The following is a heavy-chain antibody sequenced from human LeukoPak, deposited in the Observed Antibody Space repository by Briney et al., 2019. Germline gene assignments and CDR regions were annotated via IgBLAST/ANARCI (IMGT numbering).Heavy chain of an antibody. Sequence: GGSLRLSCAASGFTFSSYAMSWVRQAPGKGLEWVSAISGSGGSTYYADSVKGRFTSSRDNSKNTLYLQMNSLRAEDTAVYYCATSLASQYYDFWSGYYGSYYFDYWGQGTLVTVSS. V-gene: IGHV3-23*01. CDR3: ATSLASQYYDFWSGYYGSYYFDY. J-gene: IGHJ4*02. CDR2: ISGSGGST. D-gene: IGHD3-3*01. CDR1: GFTFSSYA.